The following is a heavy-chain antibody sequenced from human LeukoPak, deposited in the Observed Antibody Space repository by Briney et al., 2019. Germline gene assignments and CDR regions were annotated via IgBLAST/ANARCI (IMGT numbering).Heavy chain of an antibody. CDR2: ISRNSYT. V-gene: IGHV3-11*06. CDR3: AKDPGNNNWSYWYFDI. Sequence: GGSLRLSCAASGFTFSDYYMSWIRQAPGKGLEWVSYISRNSYTNYADSVKGRFTISRDNAKNSLYLQMASLRAEDTAVYYCAKDPGNNNWSYWYFDIWGRGTLVSVSS. J-gene: IGHJ2*01. D-gene: IGHD1-1*01. CDR1: GFTFSDYY.